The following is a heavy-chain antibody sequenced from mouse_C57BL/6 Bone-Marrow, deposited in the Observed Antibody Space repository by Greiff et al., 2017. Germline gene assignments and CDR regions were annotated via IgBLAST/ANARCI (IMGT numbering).Heavy chain of an antibody. V-gene: IGHV7-1*01. D-gene: IGHD1-1*01. CDR3: ARAATTNYAMDY. J-gene: IGHJ4*01. CDR1: GFTFSDFY. Sequence: EVKLMESGGGLVQSGRSLRLSCATSGFTFSDFYMEWVRQAPGKGLEWIAASRNKANDYTTEYSASVKGRFIVSRDTSQSILYLQMNALRAEDTAIYYCARAATTNYAMDYWGQGTSVTVSS. CDR2: SRNKANDYTT.